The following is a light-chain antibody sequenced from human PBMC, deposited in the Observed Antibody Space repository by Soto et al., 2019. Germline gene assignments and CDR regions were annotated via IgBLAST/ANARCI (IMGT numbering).Light chain of an antibody. CDR1: QDIRKY. V-gene: IGKV1-33*01. Sequence: EIQMTQFPSSLSASVGDRVTITCQASQDIRKYLNWYQQKPGKAPKLLIYDASTLETGVPSSFSGSGSGTDFTFVISSLQPEESATYYCQQYNNVPLTFGGGTKVEVK. J-gene: IGKJ4*01. CDR3: QQYNNVPLT. CDR2: DAS.